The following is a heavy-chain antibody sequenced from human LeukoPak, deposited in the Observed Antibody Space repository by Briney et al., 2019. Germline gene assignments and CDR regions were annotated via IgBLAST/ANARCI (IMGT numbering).Heavy chain of an antibody. CDR2: IYYSGST. J-gene: IGHJ4*02. CDR1: GGSISSYY. Sequence: PSETLSLTCTVSGGSISSYYWSWVRQPPGKGLEWIGYIYYSGSTNYNPSLKSRVTISVDTSKNQFSLKLSSVTAADTAVYYCATLRGSGWPRDYWGQGTLVTVSS. V-gene: IGHV4-59*01. CDR3: ATLRGSGWPRDY. D-gene: IGHD6-19*01.